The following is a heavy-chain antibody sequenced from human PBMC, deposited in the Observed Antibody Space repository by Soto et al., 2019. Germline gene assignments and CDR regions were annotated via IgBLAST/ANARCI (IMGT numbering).Heavy chain of an antibody. CDR2: ISAYNGNT. D-gene: IGHD3-3*01. Sequence: QVQLVQSGAEVKKPGSSVKVSCKASGGTFSSYAISWVRQAPGQGLEWMGGISAYNGNTNYAQKLQGRVTMTTDTSTSTAYMELRSLRSDDTAVYYCARGEQRVVIRYYYYYGMDVWGQGTTVTVSS. CDR1: GGTFSSYA. J-gene: IGHJ6*02. CDR3: ARGEQRVVIRYYYYYGMDV. V-gene: IGHV1-18*01.